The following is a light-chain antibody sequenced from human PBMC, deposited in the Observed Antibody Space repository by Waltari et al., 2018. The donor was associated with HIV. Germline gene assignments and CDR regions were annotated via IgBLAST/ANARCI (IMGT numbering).Light chain of an antibody. CDR2: GAS. J-gene: IGKJ1*01. V-gene: IGKV3-15*01. CDR1: RSVGSS. Sequence: EVVMTQSPATLLESPGKTANLSCRASRSVGSSLAWYHQNPGRSPRLLIYGASSRASDAPPTFSGSGAGTDFSLSISSLRSDDVGIYYCQQYSTWPLTFGRGTTVEIK. CDR3: QQYSTWPLT.